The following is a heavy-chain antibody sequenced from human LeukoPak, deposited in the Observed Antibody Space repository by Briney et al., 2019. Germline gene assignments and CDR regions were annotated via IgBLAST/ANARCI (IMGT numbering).Heavy chain of an antibody. V-gene: IGHV4-39*07. CDR3: VRDDAGPHYYDSSGNAFDT. J-gene: IGHJ3*02. D-gene: IGHD3-22*01. CDR1: GGSISSSSYY. CDR2: IYYSGST. Sequence: SETLSLTCTVSGGSISSSSYYWGWIRQPPGKGLEWIGSIYYSGSTYYNPSLKSRVTISVDTSKNQFSLKLSSVTAADTAVYYCVRDDAGPHYYDSSGNAFDTWGQGTMVTVSP.